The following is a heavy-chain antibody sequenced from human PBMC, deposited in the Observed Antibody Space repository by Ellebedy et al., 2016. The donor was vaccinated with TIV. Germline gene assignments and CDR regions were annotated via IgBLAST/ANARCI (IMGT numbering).Heavy chain of an antibody. CDR2: ITSSSGYI. Sequence: GGSLRLXCAASGFTFSSYSMNWVRQAPGKGLEWVSSITSSSGYIYSADSMKGRFTISRDNAKNSLYLQMNSLRAEDTAVYYCARDPPHCTNGACYTMDHWGQGTLVTVSS. J-gene: IGHJ4*02. CDR1: GFTFSSYS. CDR3: ARDPPHCTNGACYTMDH. V-gene: IGHV3-21*01. D-gene: IGHD2-8*01.